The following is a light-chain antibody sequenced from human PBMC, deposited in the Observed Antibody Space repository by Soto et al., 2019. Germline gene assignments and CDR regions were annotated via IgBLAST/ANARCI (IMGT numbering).Light chain of an antibody. V-gene: IGKV3D-15*01. CDR2: GAS. Sequence: IMMSHSPATVSVTPKERATLSCRASQSVSSNLSWYHQKPGQAPRLLIYGASTRATGIPARFSGSGSGTEFTLTISCLQSEDCASYCCKHYTNLPRPFGQGTKV. CDR3: KHYTNLPRP. CDR1: QSVSSN. J-gene: IGKJ1*01.